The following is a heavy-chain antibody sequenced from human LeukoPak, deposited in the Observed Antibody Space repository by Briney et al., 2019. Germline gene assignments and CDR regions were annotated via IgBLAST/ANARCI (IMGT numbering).Heavy chain of an antibody. CDR3: AKVFRIVARIAPFDY. D-gene: IGHD6-6*01. CDR2: ISGSGGST. J-gene: IGHJ4*02. Sequence: PGGSLRLSCAASGFTFSSYAMSWVRQAQGKGREWVSAISGSGGSTYYADSGKGRFTISRDNSKNTLYLQMNSLRAEDTAVYYCAKVFRIVARIAPFDYWGQGTLVTVSS. CDR1: GFTFSSYA. V-gene: IGHV3-23*01.